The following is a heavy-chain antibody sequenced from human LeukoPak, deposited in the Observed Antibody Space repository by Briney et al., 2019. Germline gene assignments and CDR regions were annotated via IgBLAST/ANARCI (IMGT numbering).Heavy chain of an antibody. V-gene: IGHV3-48*01. Sequence: PGGSLRLSCAASGFTFSSYSMNWVRQAPGKGLEWVSYISSSSSTIYYADSVKGRFTISRDNAKNSLYLQMNSLRAEDTAVYYCARDRWRWRRRVPDAFDIWGQGTMVTVSS. CDR2: ISSSSSTI. D-gene: IGHD5-24*01. J-gene: IGHJ3*02. CDR1: GFTFSSYS. CDR3: ARDRWRWRRRVPDAFDI.